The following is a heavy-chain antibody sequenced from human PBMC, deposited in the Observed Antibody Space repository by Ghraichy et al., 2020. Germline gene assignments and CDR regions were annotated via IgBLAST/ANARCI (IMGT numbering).Heavy chain of an antibody. J-gene: IGHJ6*02. CDR1: GFTFNSYW. V-gene: IGHV3-74*01. CDR2: ISSDGSST. Sequence: GGSLRLSCAASGFTFNSYWMYWVRQAPGKGLVWVSRISSDGSSTNYADSVRGRFTISRDNAKNTVYLQMNSLRVEDTAVYYCANGYYYSDGMDVWGQGTTVTVSS. CDR3: ANGYYYSDGMDV.